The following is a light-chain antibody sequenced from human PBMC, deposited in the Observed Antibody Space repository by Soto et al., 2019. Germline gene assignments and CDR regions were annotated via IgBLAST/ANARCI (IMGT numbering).Light chain of an antibody. Sequence: EVVVTQSPATLSVSPWERATLSCRASESVGRHLAWYHQKPGQAPRLLIYAASTRATGIPARFSGSGSGTEFTLTISSLQSEDFAVYYCQQYNNWSFGQGTRLEIK. J-gene: IGKJ5*01. CDR3: QQYNNWS. CDR1: ESVGRH. V-gene: IGKV3-15*01. CDR2: AAS.